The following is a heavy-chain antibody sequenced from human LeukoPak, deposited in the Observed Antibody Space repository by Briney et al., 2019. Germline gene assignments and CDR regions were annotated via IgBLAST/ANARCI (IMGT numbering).Heavy chain of an antibody. CDR3: AQGYHTMDV. V-gene: IGHV3-30*02. CDR1: GFTFSDYD. J-gene: IGHJ6*03. Sequence: GGSLRLSCAASGFTFSDYDMHWVRQAPGEGLEWVAFIRYDETNTYYAGSVKGRYTVSRDNSKSTLYLQMNSLRPEDTAVYYCAQGYHTMDVWGKGTTVTISS. CDR2: IRYDETNT. D-gene: IGHD1-14*01.